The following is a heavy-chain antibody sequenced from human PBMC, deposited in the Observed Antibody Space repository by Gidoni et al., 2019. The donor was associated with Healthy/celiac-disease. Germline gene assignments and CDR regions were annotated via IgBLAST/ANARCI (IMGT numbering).Heavy chain of an antibody. D-gene: IGHD3-9*01. J-gene: IGHJ4*02. Sequence: EVQLLESGGGLVQPGGSLRLSGAASGFTFSSYAMSWVRQAPGKGLEWVSAISGSGGSTYYADSVKGRFTISRDNSKNTLYLQMNSLRAEDTAVYYCAKSPLLVRYFDWLLPFDYWGQGTLVTVSS. CDR1: GFTFSSYA. V-gene: IGHV3-23*01. CDR3: AKSPLLVRYFDWLLPFDY. CDR2: ISGSGGST.